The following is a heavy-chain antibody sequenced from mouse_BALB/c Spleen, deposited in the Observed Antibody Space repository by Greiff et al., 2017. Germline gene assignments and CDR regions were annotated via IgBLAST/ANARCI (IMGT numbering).Heavy chain of an antibody. CDR1: GFTFSSYT. Sequence: EVMLVESGGGLVKPGGSLKLSCAASGFTFSSYTMSWVRQTPEKRLEWVATISSGGSYTYYPDSVKGRFTISRDNAKNTLYLQMSSPKSEDTAMYYCTRDPDYYGSSWFAYWGQGTLVTVSA. J-gene: IGHJ3*01. CDR2: ISSGGSYT. CDR3: TRDPDYYGSSWFAY. D-gene: IGHD1-1*01. V-gene: IGHV5-6-4*01.